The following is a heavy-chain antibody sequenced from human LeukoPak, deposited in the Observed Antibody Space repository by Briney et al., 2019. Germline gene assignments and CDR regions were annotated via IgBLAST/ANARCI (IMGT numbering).Heavy chain of an antibody. Sequence: SETLSLTCTVSGGSISSYYWSWIRQPPGKGLEWIGYIYYSGSTNHNPSYNPSLKSRVTISVDTSKKQFSLELSSVAAADTALYYCARDGSIGYFDYWGQGTLVTVSS. CDR2: IYYSGST. D-gene: IGHD2-2*03. J-gene: IGHJ4*02. V-gene: IGHV4-59*01. CDR3: ARDGSIGYFDY. CDR1: GGSISSYY.